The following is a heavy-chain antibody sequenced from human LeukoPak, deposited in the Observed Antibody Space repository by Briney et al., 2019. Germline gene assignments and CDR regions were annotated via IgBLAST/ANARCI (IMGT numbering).Heavy chain of an antibody. CDR3: ARGHAADY. CDR2: MNPNSGNT. CDR1: GYTSTSYD. V-gene: IGHV1-8*03. Sequence: ASVKVSCKPSGYTSTSYDTNWVRHATGRGREWMGWMNPNSGNTGYRQTFQGTVTITRNTSISTDYMELSRLRSEYTGVCYCARGHAADYWGQGTLVTVSS. J-gene: IGHJ4*02.